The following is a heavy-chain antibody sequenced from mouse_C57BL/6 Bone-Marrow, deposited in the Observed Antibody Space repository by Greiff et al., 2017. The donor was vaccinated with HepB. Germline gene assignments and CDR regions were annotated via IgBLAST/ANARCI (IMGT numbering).Heavy chain of an antibody. CDR2: IDPSDSYT. V-gene: IGHV1-69*01. D-gene: IGHD2-1*01. Sequence: VQLQQPGAELVMPGASVKLSCKASGYTFTSYWMHWVKQRPGQGLEWIGEIDPSDSYTNYNQKFKGKSTLTVDKSSSTAYMQLSSLTSEDSAVYYCAIIYYGNRFDYWGQGTTLTVSS. J-gene: IGHJ2*01. CDR1: GYTFTSYW. CDR3: AIIYYGNRFDY.